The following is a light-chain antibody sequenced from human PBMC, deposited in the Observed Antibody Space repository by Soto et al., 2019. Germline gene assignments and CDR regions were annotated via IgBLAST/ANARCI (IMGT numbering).Light chain of an antibody. J-gene: IGKJ4*01. Sequence: DIQMTQSPSSLSASVGDRVTITCRASQSISSYLNWYQQKPGKAPKLLIYAASSLQSGVPSRFSGSRSGTAFTLTTSSLQPEDFATYYCQQSYSTPLAFGGETKVEIK. CDR3: QQSYSTPLA. V-gene: IGKV1-39*01. CDR2: AAS. CDR1: QSISSY.